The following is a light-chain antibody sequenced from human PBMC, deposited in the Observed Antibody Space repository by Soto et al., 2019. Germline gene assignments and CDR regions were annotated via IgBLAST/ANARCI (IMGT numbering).Light chain of an antibody. CDR1: SSDVDDYNY. Sequence: QSALTQPPSASGSPGQSVTISCTGTSSDVDDYNYVSWYQQHPGKAPKLMIYEVSKRPSGVPHRFSGSKSGNTASLTVSGLQAEDEADYYCSSYAGTNNFVVFGTGTKVTVL. J-gene: IGLJ1*01. CDR2: EVS. V-gene: IGLV2-8*01. CDR3: SSYAGTNNFVV.